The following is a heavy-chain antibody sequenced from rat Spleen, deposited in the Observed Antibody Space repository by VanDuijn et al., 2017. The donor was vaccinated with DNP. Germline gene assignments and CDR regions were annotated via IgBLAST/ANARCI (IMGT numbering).Heavy chain of an antibody. J-gene: IGHJ3*01. V-gene: IGHV5-25*01. CDR3: ASQLTGSSGAY. D-gene: IGHD5-1*01. Sequence: EVQLVESGGGLVQPGRSLKLSCAASGFTFSNYDMAWVRQAPTKGLEWVASISPSGGSTYYRDSVKGRFTVSRDNAKSSLYLQMDSLRSEDTATYYCASQLTGSSGAYWGQGTLVTVSS. CDR2: ISPSGGST. CDR1: GFTFSNYD.